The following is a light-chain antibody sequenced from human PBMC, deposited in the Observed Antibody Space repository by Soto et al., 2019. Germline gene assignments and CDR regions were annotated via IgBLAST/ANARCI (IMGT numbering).Light chain of an antibody. CDR2: DAS. V-gene: IGKV1-33*01. CDR1: QDISNY. J-gene: IGKJ4*01. Sequence: DIQMTQSPSSLSASVGDRVTITCQASQDISNYLNWDQQKPGKAPKLLIYDASNLETGVPSRFSGSGSGTDFTFTISSLQPEDIATYYCQQYDNLPRALTFGGGTKVEIK. CDR3: QQYDNLPRALT.